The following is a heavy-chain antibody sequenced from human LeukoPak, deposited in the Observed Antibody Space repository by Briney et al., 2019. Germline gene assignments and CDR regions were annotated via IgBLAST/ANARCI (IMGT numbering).Heavy chain of an antibody. CDR1: GGSISSYY. J-gene: IGHJ6*03. CDR3: ARAGGYCSTTSCPFNYFYYYMDV. V-gene: IGHV4-59*01. D-gene: IGHD2-2*01. CDR2: IYYSGST. Sequence: SETLSLTCTVSGGSISSYYWSWIRQPPGQGLDWIGYIYYSGSTNYNPSLKSRVTISVDTSKNQFSLKLSSVTAADTAVYYCARAGGYCSTTSCPFNYFYYYMDVWGKGTTVTVSS.